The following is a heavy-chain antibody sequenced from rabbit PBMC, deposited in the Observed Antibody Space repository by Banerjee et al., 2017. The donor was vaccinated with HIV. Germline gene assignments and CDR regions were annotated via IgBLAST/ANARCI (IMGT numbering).Heavy chain of an antibody. CDR2: IGTGKGYT. Sequence: QEQLVESGGGLVTLGGSLKLSCKASGIDFSSYGISWVRQAPGKGLEWIGIIGTGKGYTYYASWVNGRFSISRENTQNTVSLQMNSLTAADTATYFCVRDSSAWSADLWGQGTLVTVS. D-gene: IGHD4-1*01. CDR1: GIDFSSYG. V-gene: IGHV1S47*01. J-gene: IGHJ4*01. CDR3: VRDSSAWSADL.